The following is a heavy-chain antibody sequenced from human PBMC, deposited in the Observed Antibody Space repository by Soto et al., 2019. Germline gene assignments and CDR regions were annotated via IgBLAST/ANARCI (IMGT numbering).Heavy chain of an antibody. CDR1: GYTFTSYA. Sequence: GASVKVSCKASGYTFTSYAMHWVRQAPGQRLEWMGWINAGNGNTKYSQKFQGRVTITRDTSASTAYMELSSLRSEDTAVYYCARRSYYYDSSGYPALYFDYWGQGTPVTVSS. CDR3: ARRSYYYDSSGYPALYFDY. CDR2: INAGNGNT. V-gene: IGHV1-3*01. D-gene: IGHD3-22*01. J-gene: IGHJ4*02.